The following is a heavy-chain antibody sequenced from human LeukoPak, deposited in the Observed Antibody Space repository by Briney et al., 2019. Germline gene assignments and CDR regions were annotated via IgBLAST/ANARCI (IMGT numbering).Heavy chain of an antibody. J-gene: IGHJ6*02. V-gene: IGHV3-23*01. CDR1: GFTFSTYA. D-gene: IGHD2-2*01. CDR2: ISGSGGRA. CDR3: AKGDYCSSVSCYAYYHYGMDV. Sequence: GGSLRLSCAASGFTFSTYAMSWVRLAPGRGLEWVSAISGSGGRAYYADSVKGRFSISRDNSKNTLYLQMNSLRAEDTALYYCAKGDYCSSVSCYAYYHYGMDVWGQGTTVTVSS.